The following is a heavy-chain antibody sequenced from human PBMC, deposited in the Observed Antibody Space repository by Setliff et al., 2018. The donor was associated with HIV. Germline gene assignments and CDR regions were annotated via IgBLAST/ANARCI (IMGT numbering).Heavy chain of an antibody. J-gene: IGHJ5*02. D-gene: IGHD2-21*02. CDR3: ASAGPYCGDDCPYNWLTP. V-gene: IGHV4-59*11. CDR2: MFRTGTS. Sequence: PSETLSLTCTVSGGSISSHYWGWLRQSPGKGLEWIGTMFRTGTSYYNPSLTSRVTISVDTSKNLFSLTLRSVTAADTAVYYCASAGPYCGDDCPYNWLTPWGQGTLVTVSS. CDR1: GGSISSHY.